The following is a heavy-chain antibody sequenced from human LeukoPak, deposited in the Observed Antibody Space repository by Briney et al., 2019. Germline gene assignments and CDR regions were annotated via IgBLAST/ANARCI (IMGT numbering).Heavy chain of an antibody. Sequence: SVKVSCTASGGTFSSYAISWVRQAPGQGLEWMGGIIPIFGTANYAQKFQGRVTITADESTSTAYMELSSLRSEDTAVYYCARGRHIVVVTAISYYYYGMDVWGQGTTVTVSS. V-gene: IGHV1-69*13. J-gene: IGHJ6*02. CDR2: IIPIFGTA. CDR3: ARGRHIVVVTAISYYYYGMDV. CDR1: GGTFSSYA. D-gene: IGHD2-21*02.